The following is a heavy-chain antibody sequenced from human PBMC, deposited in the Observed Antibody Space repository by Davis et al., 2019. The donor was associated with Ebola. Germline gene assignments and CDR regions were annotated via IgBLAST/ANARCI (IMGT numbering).Heavy chain of an antibody. Sequence: GESLKISCAASGFTFSSYSMNWVRQAPGKGLEWVSYISSSSSTIYYADSVKGRFTISRDNAKNSLYLQMNSLRDEDTAVYYWAKGGGVLRINYYYYYGMDVWGKGTRSPSPQ. CDR2: ISSSSSTI. CDR1: GFTFSSYS. D-gene: IGHD2-8*02. J-gene: IGHJ6*04. V-gene: IGHV3-48*02. CDR3: AKGGGVLRINYYYYYGMDV.